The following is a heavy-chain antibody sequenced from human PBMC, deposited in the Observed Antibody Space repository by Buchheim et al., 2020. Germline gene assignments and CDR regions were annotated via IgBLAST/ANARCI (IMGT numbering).Heavy chain of an antibody. D-gene: IGHD6-13*01. CDR3: AKVFSSSWLVVGYYYMDV. Sequence: EVQLLESGGGLVQPGGSLRLSCAASGFTFSSYAMSWVRQAPGKGLEWVSAISGSGGSTYYADSGKGRFTISSDNSKNTLYLQMNSLRAEDTAVYYCAKVFSSSWLVVGYYYMDVWGKGTT. V-gene: IGHV3-23*01. CDR2: ISGSGGST. CDR1: GFTFSSYA. J-gene: IGHJ6*03.